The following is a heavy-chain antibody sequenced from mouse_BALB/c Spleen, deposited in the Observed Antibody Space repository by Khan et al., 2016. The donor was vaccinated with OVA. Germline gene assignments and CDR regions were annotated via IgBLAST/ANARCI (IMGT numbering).Heavy chain of an antibody. D-gene: IGHD2-14*01. CDR2: IWSGGNT. CDR3: SRNSYMYDFTY. J-gene: IGHJ3*01. Sequence: VQLQESGPGLVQPSQSLSITCTVSGFSLTTYGVHWVRQSPGKGLEWLGLIWSGGNTDYNAAFISRLSITKDNSKSQVFFKMKSLQADDTAISYCSRNSYMYDFTYWGQGTLVTVSA. CDR1: GFSLTTYG. V-gene: IGHV2-2*01.